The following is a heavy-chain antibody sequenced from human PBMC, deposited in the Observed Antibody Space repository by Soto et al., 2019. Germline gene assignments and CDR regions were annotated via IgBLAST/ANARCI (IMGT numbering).Heavy chain of an antibody. J-gene: IGHJ6*02. CDR3: AREYSSSSSYYYGMDV. CDR2: IIPIFGTA. V-gene: IGHV1-69*13. CDR1: GGTFSSYA. D-gene: IGHD6-6*01. Sequence: SVKVSCKASGGTFSSYAISWVRQAPGQGLEWMGGIIPIFGTANYAQKFQGRVTITADESTSTAYMELSSLRSEDTAVYYCAREYSSSSSYYYGMDVWGQGTTVTVSS.